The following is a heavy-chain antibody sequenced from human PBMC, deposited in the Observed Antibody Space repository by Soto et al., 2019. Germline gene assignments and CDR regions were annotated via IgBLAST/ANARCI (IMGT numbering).Heavy chain of an antibody. D-gene: IGHD6-13*01. CDR1: GFSFSTSAVG. Sequence: QITLTESGPTLVKPTQTLTLTCTLSGFSFSTSAVGVGWIRQPPGKTLEWLALIYWDDDKRYSPFLKSRLTITKDTSTNQVVLTMPNMDPVDTGTYHCAHLYWAASGTRYYFDYWGQGTLVTVSS. V-gene: IGHV2-5*02. CDR2: IYWDDDK. J-gene: IGHJ4*02. CDR3: AHLYWAASGTRYYFDY.